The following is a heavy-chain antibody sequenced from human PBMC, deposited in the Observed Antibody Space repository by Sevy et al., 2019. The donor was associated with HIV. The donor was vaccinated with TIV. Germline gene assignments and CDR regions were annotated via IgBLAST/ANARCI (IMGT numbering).Heavy chain of an antibody. CDR1: GFTFSSYG. V-gene: IGHV3-33*01. J-gene: IGHJ4*02. CDR2: IRYDGSNK. D-gene: IGHD6-13*01. CDR3: ARGGREAAAAPFDY. Sequence: GGSLRLSCAASGFTFSSYGMHWVRQAPGKVLEWVAVIRYDGSNKYYADSVKGRFTISRDNSKNTLYLQMNSLRAEDTAVYYCARGGREAAAAPFDYWGQGTLVTVSS.